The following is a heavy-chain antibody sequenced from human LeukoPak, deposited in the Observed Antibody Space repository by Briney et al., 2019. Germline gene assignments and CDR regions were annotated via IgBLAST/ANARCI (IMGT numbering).Heavy chain of an antibody. CDR1: GGTFSSYA. V-gene: IGHV1-69*05. Sequence: SVKVSCKASGGTFSSYAISWVRQAPGQGLEWMGRIIPIFGTANYAQKFQGGVTITTEESTGTAYMELSSLRSEDTAVYYCAVTHYYDSGGYYPTDYSGQGTPVTVSS. J-gene: IGHJ4*02. CDR3: AVTHYYDSGGYYPTDY. CDR2: IIPIFGTA. D-gene: IGHD3-22*01.